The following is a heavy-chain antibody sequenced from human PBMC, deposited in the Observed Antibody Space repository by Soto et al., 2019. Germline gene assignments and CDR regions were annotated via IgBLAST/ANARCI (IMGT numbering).Heavy chain of an antibody. Sequence: SETLSLTCAVSGGSISSSNWWSWVRQPPGKGLEWIGEIYHSGGTNYNPSLKSRVTISVDKSKNQFSLKLSSVTAADTAVYYCARTGYYGSGSYRNWFDPWGQGTLVTVSS. J-gene: IGHJ5*02. V-gene: IGHV4-4*02. CDR2: IYHSGGT. D-gene: IGHD3-10*01. CDR1: GGSISSSNW. CDR3: ARTGYYGSGSYRNWFDP.